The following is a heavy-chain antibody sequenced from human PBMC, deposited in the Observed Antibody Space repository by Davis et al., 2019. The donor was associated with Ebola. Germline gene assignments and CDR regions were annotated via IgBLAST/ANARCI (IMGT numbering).Heavy chain of an antibody. D-gene: IGHD3-3*01. CDR2: INSDGSTT. J-gene: IGHJ6*04. V-gene: IGHV3-74*01. Sequence: GESLKISCAASGFTFSHYWMHWVRQAPGKGLVWVSRINSDGSTTTYADSVEGRFTISRDNSKKTLYLQMNSLRAEDTAVYYCAKSGLSFGVVKYHYGMDVWGKGTTVTVSS. CDR1: GFTFSHYW. CDR3: AKSGLSFGVVKYHYGMDV.